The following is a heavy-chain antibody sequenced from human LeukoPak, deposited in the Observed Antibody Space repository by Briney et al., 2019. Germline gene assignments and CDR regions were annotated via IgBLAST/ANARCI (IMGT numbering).Heavy chain of an antibody. D-gene: IGHD2-2*02. CDR2: SIGSGGSA. CDR1: GFTFSTYT. V-gene: IGHV3-23*01. CDR3: ATYRHLPY. Sequence: GGSLRLSCVASGFTFSTYTMNWIRQAPGKGLEWVSGSIGSGGSAFYADSVKGRFSISRDNAKNSLYLQMSSLRAEDSAMYYCATYRHLPYWGQGILVTVSS. J-gene: IGHJ4*02.